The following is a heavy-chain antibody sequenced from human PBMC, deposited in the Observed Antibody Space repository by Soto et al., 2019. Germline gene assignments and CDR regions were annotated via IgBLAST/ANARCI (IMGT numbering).Heavy chain of an antibody. Sequence: EVQLLESGGGLVQPGGSLRLSCAASGFTFTNYAMNWVRQAPGKGLEWASSISGSGTTTYYADSVQGRFTISRDNSRHTLYLEMNSLRAEDTAVYYCARDLFLQGYYGSGNYYALDYWGQGTLVPVSS. CDR3: ARDLFLQGYYGSGNYYALDY. V-gene: IGHV3-23*01. CDR1: GFTFTNYA. D-gene: IGHD3-10*01. J-gene: IGHJ4*02. CDR2: ISGSGTTT.